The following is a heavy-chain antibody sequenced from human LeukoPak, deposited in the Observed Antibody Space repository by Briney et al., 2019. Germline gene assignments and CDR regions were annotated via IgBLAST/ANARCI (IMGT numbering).Heavy chain of an antibody. Sequence: PGGSLRPSCVASGFTFSSYAMHWVRQAPGKGLEWVARLVYDERSDYADSVKGRFSISRDNSKNTLFLDMSDLRVEDTAVYYCARDLSAAFDFWGQGVLVTVSS. V-gene: IGHV3-30*04. CDR3: ARDLSAAFDF. D-gene: IGHD6-19*01. CDR1: GFTFSSYA. CDR2: LVYDERS. J-gene: IGHJ4*02.